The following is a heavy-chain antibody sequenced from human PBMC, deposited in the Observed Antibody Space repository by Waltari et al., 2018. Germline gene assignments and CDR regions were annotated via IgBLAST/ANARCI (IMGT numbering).Heavy chain of an antibody. Sequence: DGSTMYADSVKGRFTISRDNAKKTVYLQMNSLRVEDTAVYYCARGGTGAFDIWGQGTKVTVSS. CDR3: ARGGTGAFDI. CDR2: DGST. J-gene: IGHJ3*02. D-gene: IGHD1-1*01. V-gene: IGHV3-74*03.